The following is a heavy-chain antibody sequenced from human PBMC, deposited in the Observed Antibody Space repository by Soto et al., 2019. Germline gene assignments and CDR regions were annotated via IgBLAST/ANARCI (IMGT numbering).Heavy chain of an antibody. V-gene: IGHV3-33*01. Sequence: QVQLVESGGGVVQPGRSLRLSCAASGFTFSSYSMHWVRQAPGKGLEWVAVIWYDGSNKYYADSVKGRFTISRDNSKNTLYLQMNSLRAEDTAVYYCARDRGSTTNYFDYWGQGTLVTVSS. CDR3: ARDRGSTTNYFDY. CDR1: GFTFSSYS. D-gene: IGHD2-2*01. J-gene: IGHJ4*02. CDR2: IWYDGSNK.